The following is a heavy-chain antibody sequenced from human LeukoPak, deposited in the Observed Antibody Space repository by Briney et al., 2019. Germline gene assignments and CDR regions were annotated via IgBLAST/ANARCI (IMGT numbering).Heavy chain of an antibody. CDR2: INSDGSST. CDR3: ARMQLDHDAFDI. Sequence: PGGSLRLPCAASGFTFSSYWMHWVRQAPGKGLVWVSRINSDGSSTSYADSVKGRFTISRDNAKNTLYLQMNSLRAEDTAVYYCARMQLDHDAFDIWGQGTMVTVSS. D-gene: IGHD1-1*01. CDR1: GFTFSSYW. J-gene: IGHJ3*02. V-gene: IGHV3-74*01.